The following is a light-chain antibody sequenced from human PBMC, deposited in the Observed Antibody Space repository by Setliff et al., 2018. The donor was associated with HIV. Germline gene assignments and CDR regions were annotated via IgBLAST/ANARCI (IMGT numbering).Light chain of an antibody. CDR1: SSDVGSYNR. J-gene: IGLJ1*01. CDR3: SSYTSISTYV. CDR2: EVN. Sequence: QSALTQPPSVSESPGQSVTISCTGTSSDVGSYNRVSWYQQPPGTAPKLMIYEVNNRPSGVPDRFSGSKSGNTASLTISGLQAEDEADYYCSSYTSISTYVFGTGTKV. V-gene: IGLV2-18*02.